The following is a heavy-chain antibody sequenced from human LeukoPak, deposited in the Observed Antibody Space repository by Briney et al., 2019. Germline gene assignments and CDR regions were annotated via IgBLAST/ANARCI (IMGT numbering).Heavy chain of an antibody. Sequence: PGGSLRLSCAASGFTFDDCAMHWVRHAPGKGLEWVAGLRWNSDNIVYVDSVKGRFSISRDNAKNSLYLQMNSLKPEDTGLYFCAKDFNDFSGFDYWGQGTLVTVSS. V-gene: IGHV3-9*01. D-gene: IGHD1-1*01. CDR3: AKDFNDFSGFDY. J-gene: IGHJ4*02. CDR2: LRWNSDNI. CDR1: GFTFDDCA.